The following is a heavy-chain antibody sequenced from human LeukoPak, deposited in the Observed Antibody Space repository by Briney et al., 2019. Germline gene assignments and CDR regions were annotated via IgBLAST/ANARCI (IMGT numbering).Heavy chain of an antibody. CDR3: ARTGGSWYYFDY. CDR1: SDSMDSFY. J-gene: IGHJ4*02. Sequence: SETLSLTCTVSSDSMDSFYWTWIRQSPGKGLEWIGYVFHTGSTSYNPSFKSRVIMSIDTSKNQFSLKLSSVTAADTAVYYCARTGGSWYYFDYSAKGTPVSVSS. CDR2: VFHTGST. D-gene: IGHD6-13*01. V-gene: IGHV4-59*01.